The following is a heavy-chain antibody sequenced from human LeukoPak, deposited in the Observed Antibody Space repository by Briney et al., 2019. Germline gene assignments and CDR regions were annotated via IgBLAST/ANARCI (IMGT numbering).Heavy chain of an antibody. D-gene: IGHD3-3*01. J-gene: IGHJ4*02. CDR1: GLTVSSNY. CDR2: IYSGGST. V-gene: IGHV3-66*04. Sequence: GGSLRLSCAASGLTVSSNYMSWVRQAPGKGLEWVSVIYSGGSTYYADSVKGRFTISRDNSKNTLYLQMNSLRAEDTAVYYCASQTYDFWSGYYLSPYDYWGQGTLVTVSS. CDR3: ASQTYDFWSGYYLSPYDY.